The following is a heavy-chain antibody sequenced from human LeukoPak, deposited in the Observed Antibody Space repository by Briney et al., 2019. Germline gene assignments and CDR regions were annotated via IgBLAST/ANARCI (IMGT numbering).Heavy chain of an antibody. V-gene: IGHV3-48*04. D-gene: IGHD3-10*01. Sequence: GGALRLSCAASGFTFSSYSMSWVREAPGKGVERVSYICGSGSTIYYADSVKGLFTISRDNAKNSLYLQMNSLRAEDTAVYYCASSGSGSYHYYYYYMDVWGKGTTVTISS. CDR2: ICGSGSTI. CDR3: ASSGSGSYHYYYYYMDV. J-gene: IGHJ6*03. CDR1: GFTFSSYS.